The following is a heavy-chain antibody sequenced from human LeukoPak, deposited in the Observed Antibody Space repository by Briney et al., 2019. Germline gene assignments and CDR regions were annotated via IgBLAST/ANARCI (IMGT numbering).Heavy chain of an antibody. D-gene: IGHD2-2*01. CDR3: ASNIVVVPAAIMDFDY. J-gene: IGHJ4*02. CDR2: IYYSGST. V-gene: IGHV4-61*08. CDR1: GGSISSGGYY. Sequence: KPSETLSLTCTVSGGSISSGGYYWSWIRQHPGKGLGWIGYIYYSGSTNYNPSLKSRVTISVDTSKNQFSLKLSSVTAADTAVYYCASNIVVVPAAIMDFDYWGQGTLVTVSS.